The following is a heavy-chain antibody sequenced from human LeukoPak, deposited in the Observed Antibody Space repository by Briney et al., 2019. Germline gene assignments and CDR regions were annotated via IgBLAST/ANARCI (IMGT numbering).Heavy chain of an antibody. CDR2: MNPNSGNT. CDR1: GYTFTSYD. V-gene: IGHV1-8*01. Sequence: GASVKVSCKASGYTFTSYDINWVRQAAGQGLEWMGWMNPNSGNTGYAQKFQGRVTMTRNTFISTAYMELSSLRFEDTVVYYCAIGRYGSGSYYSYYYGMDVWGQGTTVTVSS. CDR3: AIGRYGSGSYYSYYYGMDV. D-gene: IGHD3-10*01. J-gene: IGHJ6*02.